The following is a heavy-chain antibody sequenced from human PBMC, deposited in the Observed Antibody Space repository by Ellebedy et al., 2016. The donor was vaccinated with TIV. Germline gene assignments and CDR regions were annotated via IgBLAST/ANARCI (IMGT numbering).Heavy chain of an antibody. Sequence: SETLSLXCTVSGGSISSSACSWVRQPAGKGLEWIGRIYTGGSRNYNPSLRSRVTLSVDTSKNQFSLELTSVTAADTAVYYCARDRPGLPQLGTPYYYMDVWGKGTTVTVSS. D-gene: IGHD1-1*01. CDR1: GGSISSSA. CDR2: IYTGGSR. CDR3: ARDRPGLPQLGTPYYYMDV. J-gene: IGHJ6*03. V-gene: IGHV4-4*07.